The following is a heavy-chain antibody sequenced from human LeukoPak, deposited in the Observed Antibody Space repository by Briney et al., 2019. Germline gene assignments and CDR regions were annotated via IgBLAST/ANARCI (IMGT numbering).Heavy chain of an antibody. Sequence: GGSLRLPCAASGFTFSSYAMSWVRQAPGKGLEWVSAISGSGGSTYYADSVKGRFTISRDNSKNTLYLQMNSLRAEDTAVYYCAREAVPIAARPYYYYYYMDVWGKGTTVTVSS. CDR1: GFTFSSYA. CDR2: ISGSGGST. V-gene: IGHV3-23*01. CDR3: AREAVPIAARPYYYYYYMDV. D-gene: IGHD6-6*01. J-gene: IGHJ6*03.